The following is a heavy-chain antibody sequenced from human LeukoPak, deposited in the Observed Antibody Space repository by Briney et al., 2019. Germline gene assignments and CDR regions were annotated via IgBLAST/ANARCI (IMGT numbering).Heavy chain of an antibody. CDR1: GFTFSSYT. CDR3: AKGTEQLVRTGAFDI. D-gene: IGHD6-6*01. CDR2: IGTSSTTI. J-gene: IGHJ3*02. Sequence: GGSLRLSCAASGFTFSSYTMNWVRQPPGKGLEWISNIGTSSTTIYYADSVKGRFTISRDNAKNSLYLQMNSLRAEDMALYYCAKGTEQLVRTGAFDIWGQGTMVTVSS. V-gene: IGHV3-48*01.